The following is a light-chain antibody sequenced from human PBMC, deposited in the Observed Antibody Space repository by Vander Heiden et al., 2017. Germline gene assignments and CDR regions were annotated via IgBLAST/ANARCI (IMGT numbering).Light chain of an antibody. CDR1: SSNIGSYP. CDR3: AAWDDSLNGPV. Sequence: LAHPPPTSGTPGPRVTISCSGSSSNIGSYPVNWYQQLPGTAPKLLSYSNDQGPSGVPDRFSGSKSGTSASLAISGLQSEDEADYYCAAWDDSLNGPVFGGGTKLTVL. J-gene: IGLJ2*01. CDR2: SND. V-gene: IGLV1-44*01.